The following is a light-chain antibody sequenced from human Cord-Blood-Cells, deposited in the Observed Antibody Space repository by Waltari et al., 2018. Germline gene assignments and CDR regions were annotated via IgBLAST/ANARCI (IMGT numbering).Light chain of an antibody. J-gene: IGLJ1*01. CDR1: TSDVGGINL. CDR3: SSYAGSNNCV. V-gene: IGLV2-8*01. CDR2: EVS. Sequence: ALTRPPSASGPPGQSAPTPSPGTTSDVGGINLAPWYQQHPGKAPKLMIYEVSKRPSGVPDRFSGSKSGNTASLTISGLQAEDEADYYCSSYAGSNNCVFGSGTKLTVL.